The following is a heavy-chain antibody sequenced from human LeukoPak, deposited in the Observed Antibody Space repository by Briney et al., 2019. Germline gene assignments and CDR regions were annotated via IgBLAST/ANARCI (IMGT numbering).Heavy chain of an antibody. CDR1: GYSFTDYW. D-gene: IGHD6-19*01. J-gene: IGHJ4*02. CDR2: IYPGDSRT. V-gene: IGHV5-51*01. Sequence: GESLKFSGKGSGYSFTDYWIGWVRQMPGKGLEWMGFIYPGDSRTRYSPSFQGQVTISVHKSISTAHLQWSSLKASDPAMYYCTTATSGGSGWDYWGQGTLVTVSS. CDR3: TTATSGGSGWDY.